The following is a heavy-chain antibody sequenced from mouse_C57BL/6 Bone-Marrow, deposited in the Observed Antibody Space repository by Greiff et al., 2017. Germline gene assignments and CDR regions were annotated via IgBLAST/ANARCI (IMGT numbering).Heavy chain of an antibody. Sequence: EVQLVESEGGLVQPGSSMKLSCTASGFPFSDYYMAWVRQVPEKGLEWVANITHDGSSTYYLDSLKSRFIISRYNAKTILYLQMSSLQSDDTATYYCARGTTVVGDWYFDVWGTGTTVTVSS. D-gene: IGHD1-1*01. V-gene: IGHV5-16*01. CDR3: ARGTTVVGDWYFDV. J-gene: IGHJ1*03. CDR1: GFPFSDYY. CDR2: ITHDGSST.